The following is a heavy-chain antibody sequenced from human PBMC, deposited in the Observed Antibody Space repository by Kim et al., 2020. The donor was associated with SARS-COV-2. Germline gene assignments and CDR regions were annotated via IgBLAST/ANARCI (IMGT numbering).Heavy chain of an antibody. CDR3: TTEGIQLWDPSFDY. J-gene: IGHJ4*02. V-gene: IGHV3-15*01. D-gene: IGHD5-18*01. Sequence: AAPVKGRLNISRDDSKTTMYRKMNSLKTEDTAVYYCTTEGIQLWDPSFDYWGQGTLVTVSS.